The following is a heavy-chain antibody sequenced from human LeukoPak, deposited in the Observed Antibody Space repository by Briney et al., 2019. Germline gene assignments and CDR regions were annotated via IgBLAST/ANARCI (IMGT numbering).Heavy chain of an antibody. J-gene: IGHJ4*02. CDR2: INDSGST. Sequence: SETLSLTCAVYGGSFSGYYWSWIRQPPGKGLEWIGEINDSGSTNYNPSLKSRVTISIDTSKNQFSLKLSSVTAADTAAYYCATRYYDILTGRTYSDYWGQGTLVTVSS. CDR3: ATRYYDILTGRTYSDY. CDR1: GGSFSGYY. V-gene: IGHV4-34*01. D-gene: IGHD3-9*01.